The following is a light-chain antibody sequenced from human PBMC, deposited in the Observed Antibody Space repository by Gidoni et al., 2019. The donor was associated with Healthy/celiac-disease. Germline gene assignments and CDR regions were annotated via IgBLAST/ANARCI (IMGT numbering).Light chain of an antibody. CDR1: QGIRSD. J-gene: IGKJ1*01. Sequence: AIQMTQSPSSLSASVGDRVTITCQASQGIRSDLGWYQQKPGKAPKLLIYAASSLQSGVPSRFSGSGSGTDFTLTISSLQPEDFATYYCLEDYSYPRTFGQGTKVEIK. V-gene: IGKV1-6*01. CDR2: AAS. CDR3: LEDYSYPRT.